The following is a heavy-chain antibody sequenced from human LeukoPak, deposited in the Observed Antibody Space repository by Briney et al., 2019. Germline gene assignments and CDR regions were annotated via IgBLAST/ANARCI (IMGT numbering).Heavy chain of an antibody. CDR2: INAGNGNT. CDR1: GYTFTSYA. D-gene: IGHD3-22*01. V-gene: IGHV1-3*03. Sequence: ASVKVSCKASGYTFTSYAMHWVRQAPGQRLEWMGWINAGNGNTKYSQEFQGRVTITRDTSASTAYMELSSLRSEDMAVYYCAKDHYPSYYYDSSGYTTGEFDYWGQGTLVTVSS. J-gene: IGHJ4*02. CDR3: AKDHYPSYYYDSSGYTTGEFDY.